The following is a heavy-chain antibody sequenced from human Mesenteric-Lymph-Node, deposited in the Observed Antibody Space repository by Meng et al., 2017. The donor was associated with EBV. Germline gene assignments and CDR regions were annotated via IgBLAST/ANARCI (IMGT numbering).Heavy chain of an antibody. V-gene: IGHV3-20*01. CDR2: LNWNGGTL. J-gene: IGHJ5*02. D-gene: IGHD3-3*01. Sequence: VQLVGSGGGVVRPGESLRLSCTASGFTFEDYGMSWVRQVPGKRPEWVSGLNWNGGTLGYADSVKGRFTISRDNAKKSLYLQMNSLRAEDTALYRCARGRSAEIYSWFDPWGQGTLVTVSS. CDR3: ARGRSAEIYSWFDP. CDR1: GFTFEDYG.